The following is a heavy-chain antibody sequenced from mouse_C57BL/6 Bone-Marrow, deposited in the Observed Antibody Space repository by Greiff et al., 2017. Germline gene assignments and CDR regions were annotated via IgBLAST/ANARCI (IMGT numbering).Heavy chain of an antibody. V-gene: IGHV7-1*01. CDR2: SRNKANDYTT. CDR1: GFTFSDFY. Sequence: EVQLVESGGGLVQSGRSLRLSCATSGFTFSDFYMEWVRQAPGKGLEWIAASRNKANDYTTEYSASVKGRFIVSRDTSQSILDLQMNALRAEDTAIYYCAREAWDWYFDVWGTGTTVTVSS. J-gene: IGHJ1*03. CDR3: AREAWDWYFDV.